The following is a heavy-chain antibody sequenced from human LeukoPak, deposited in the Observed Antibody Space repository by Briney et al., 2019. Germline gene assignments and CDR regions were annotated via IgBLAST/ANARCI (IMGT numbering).Heavy chain of an antibody. J-gene: IGHJ4*02. CDR3: VREGEGPLSKDFDY. Sequence: GASMKVSCKSFGFTFTDHYIHWVRQAPGQGLEWMGYIGPHSTFTSSPQEFQGRVTMTRDTSMTTAYMELNRLTSDDTAVYYCVREGEGPLSKDFDYWGQGTLVTVSS. D-gene: IGHD2/OR15-2a*01. CDR2: IGPHSTFT. V-gene: IGHV1-2*02. CDR1: GFTFTDHY.